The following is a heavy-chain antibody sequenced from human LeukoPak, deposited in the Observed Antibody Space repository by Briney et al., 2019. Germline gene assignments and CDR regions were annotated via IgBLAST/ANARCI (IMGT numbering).Heavy chain of an antibody. CDR2: IWYAGINN. CDR1: GFTFSNYD. Sequence: GGSLRLSCAASGFTFSNYDMHWVRQAPGKGLEWGAVIWYAGINNYYADSVKGRFSISRDNSKNALYLQMNSLSAEDTAVYFCARDYSRNPFDYWGQGTLVTVSS. D-gene: IGHD6-13*01. V-gene: IGHV3-33*01. CDR3: ARDYSRNPFDY. J-gene: IGHJ4*02.